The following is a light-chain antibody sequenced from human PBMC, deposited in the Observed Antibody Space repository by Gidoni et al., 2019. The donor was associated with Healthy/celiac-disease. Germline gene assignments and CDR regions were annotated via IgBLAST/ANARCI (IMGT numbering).Light chain of an antibody. CDR3: QQYYSTPGF. CDR2: AAS. V-gene: IGKV1-NL1*01. Sequence: DIQMTQSPSSLSASVGDRVTITCRASQGISNSLAWYQQKPGKAPKLLLYAASRLESGVPSRFSGSGAGTDYTLTISRLQPEDFATYYCQQYYSTPGFFGPGTKVEIK. J-gene: IGKJ3*01. CDR1: QGISNS.